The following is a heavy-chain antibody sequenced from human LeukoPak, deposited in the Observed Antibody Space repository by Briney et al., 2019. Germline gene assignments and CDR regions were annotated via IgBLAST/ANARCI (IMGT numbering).Heavy chain of an antibody. CDR3: ARDLDWILFDY. V-gene: IGHV3-74*03. CDR1: GFTFSTYW. J-gene: IGHJ4*02. CDR2: IRPEGTTT. Sequence: GGSLRLSCAASGFTFSTYWMHWVRQAPGKGRGWVARIRPEGTTTAYADSVKGRFAISRDNAKNTLFLQMNSLSAEDTAVYYCARDLDWILFDYWGQGTLVTVSS. D-gene: IGHD3-9*01.